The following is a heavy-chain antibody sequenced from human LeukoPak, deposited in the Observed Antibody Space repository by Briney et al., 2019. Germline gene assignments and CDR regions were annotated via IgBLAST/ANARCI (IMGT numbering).Heavy chain of an antibody. J-gene: IGHJ5*02. D-gene: IGHD2-15*01. CDR3: AKTQGYYDA. CDR1: GFTFSNYA. CDR2: IYGSDDKT. Sequence: GGSLRLSCVASGFTFSNYAMSWVRQAPGKGLELVSGIYGSDDKTVYGDAVKGRFTISRDNSKNTLYLQMDSLRADDTAVYYCAKTQGYYDAWGQGALVTVSS. V-gene: IGHV3-23*01.